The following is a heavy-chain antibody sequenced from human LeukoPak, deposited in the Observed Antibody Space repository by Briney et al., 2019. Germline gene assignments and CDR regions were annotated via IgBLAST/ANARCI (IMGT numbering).Heavy chain of an antibody. CDR1: GGSISSSNYY. CDR2: IYTSGST. J-gene: IGHJ5*02. CDR3: ARDVGGDCSSTSCYVKIFGGWFDP. D-gene: IGHD2-2*01. Sequence: PSQTLSLTCSVSGGSISSSNYYWSWIRQPAGKGLEWIGRIYTSGSTNYNPSLKSRVTMSVDTSKNQFSLKLSSVTAADTAVYYCARDVGGDCSSTSCYVKIFGGWFDPWGQGTLVTVSS. V-gene: IGHV4-61*02.